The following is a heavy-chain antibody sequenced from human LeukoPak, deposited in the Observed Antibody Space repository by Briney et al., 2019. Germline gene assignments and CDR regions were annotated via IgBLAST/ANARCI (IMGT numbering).Heavy chain of an antibody. CDR3: TRIIKSGSFDY. CDR1: GFTFNNAW. CDR2: IKSKTDGGTT. Sequence: PGGSLRLSCAASGFTFNNAWMSWVRQAPGKGLEWAGRIKSKTDGGTTDYAAPVKGRFTISRDDSKNTLYLQMNSLKIEDTAVYYCTRIIKSGSFDYWGQGVLVTVSS. V-gene: IGHV3-15*01. D-gene: IGHD1-26*01. J-gene: IGHJ4*02.